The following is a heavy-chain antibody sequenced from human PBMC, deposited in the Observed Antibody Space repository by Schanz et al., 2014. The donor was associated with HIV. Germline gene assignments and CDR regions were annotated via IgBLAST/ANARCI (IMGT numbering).Heavy chain of an antibody. CDR2: INTSGGGT. CDR3: ARERMATGGFDV. D-gene: IGHD2-15*01. CDR1: GGTFSSYA. Sequence: QVQLVQSGAEVKKPGSSVKVSCKASGGTFSSYAISWVRQAPGQGLEWMAVINTSGGGTSDALQGRVAVTRDTSTSTVYMDLRNLRFEDLAVYYCARERMATGGFDVWGQGTTVTVSS. J-gene: IGHJ6*02. V-gene: IGHV1-46*01.